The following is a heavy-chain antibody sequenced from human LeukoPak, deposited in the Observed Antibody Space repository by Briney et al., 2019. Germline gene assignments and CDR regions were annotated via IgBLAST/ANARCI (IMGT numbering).Heavy chain of an antibody. J-gene: IGHJ3*02. CDR3: ARSHGGNAFDI. CDR2: ISGSGGST. D-gene: IGHD4-23*01. CDR1: GFTFSSYA. Sequence: GGSLRLSCAASGFTFSSYAMSWVRQAPGKGLEWVSAISGSGGSTYYADSVKGRFTISRDNARNSLYLQMNSLRAEDTAVYYCARSHGGNAFDIWGQGTMVTVSS. V-gene: IGHV3-23*01.